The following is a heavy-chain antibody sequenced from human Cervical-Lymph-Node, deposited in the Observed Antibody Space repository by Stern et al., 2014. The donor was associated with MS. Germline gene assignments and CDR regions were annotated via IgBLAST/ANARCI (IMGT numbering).Heavy chain of an antibody. V-gene: IGHV3-30*03. CDR1: GFNFSNYG. J-gene: IGHJ4*02. D-gene: IGHD1-26*01. Sequence: MQLVESGGGVVQPGGSLRLSCAASGFNFSNYGMNWVRQAPGKGLEWVAFISYDGSKKSYGDSVKGRLHISRDNSKTTLCMRMDTLRVEDTALYYWPALGATFAYWGQGALVTVSS. CDR3: PALGATFAY. CDR2: ISYDGSKK.